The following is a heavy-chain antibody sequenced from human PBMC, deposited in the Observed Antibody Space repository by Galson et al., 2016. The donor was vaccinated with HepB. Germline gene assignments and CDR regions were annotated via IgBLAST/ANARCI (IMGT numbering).Heavy chain of an antibody. V-gene: IGHV3-30*03. CDR2: ISGDGGPK. D-gene: IGHD3-10*01. J-gene: IGHJ4*02. CDR1: GFDLSRAD. CDR3: VREGRGPLMRRHFDS. Sequence: RLSCAVSGFDLSRADMHWVRQTPTKGLEWLTFISGDGGPKSYAESVRDRFSISKDISRNTVSLLMNSLRVDDTALYYCVREGRGPLMRRHFDSWGQGTLVSVSS.